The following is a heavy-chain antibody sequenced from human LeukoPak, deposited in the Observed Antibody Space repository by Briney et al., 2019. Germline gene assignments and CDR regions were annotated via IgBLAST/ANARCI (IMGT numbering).Heavy chain of an antibody. J-gene: IGHJ4*02. CDR2: ISSSGSTI. CDR1: GFTFSSYA. CDR3: AREGVGGDYVWLTSDY. Sequence: GGSLRLSCAASGFTFSSYAMSWIRQAPGKGLEWVSYISSSGSTIYYADSVKGRFTISRDNAKNSLYLQMNSLRAEDTAVYYCAREGVGGDYVWLTSDYWGQGTLVTVSS. D-gene: IGHD3-16*01. V-gene: IGHV3-11*01.